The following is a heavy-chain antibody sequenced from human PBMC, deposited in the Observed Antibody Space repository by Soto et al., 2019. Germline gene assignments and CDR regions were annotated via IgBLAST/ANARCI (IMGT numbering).Heavy chain of an antibody. D-gene: IGHD2-2*01. CDR2: IIPISGTA. CDR3: ARSQGSSTSLEIYYYYYYGMDV. CDR1: GGTFSSYA. V-gene: IGHV1-69*01. Sequence: QVQLVQSGAEVKKPGSSVKVSCKASGGTFSSYAISWVRQAPGQGLEWMGGIIPISGTANYAQKFHGRVTITADESTSTAYMELSSLRSGDTAVYYCARSQGSSTSLEIYYYYYYGMDVWGQGTTVTVSS. J-gene: IGHJ6*02.